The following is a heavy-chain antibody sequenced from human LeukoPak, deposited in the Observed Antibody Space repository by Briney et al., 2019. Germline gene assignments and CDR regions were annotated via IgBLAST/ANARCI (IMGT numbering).Heavy chain of an antibody. CDR3: ARDLAVTPFHYYYMDV. CDR1: GYTFTGYY. Sequence: ASVKASCKASGYTFTGYYMHWVRQAPGQGLEWMGWINPNSGGTNYAQKFQGRVTMTRDTSISTAYMELSRLRSDDTAVYYCARDLAVTPFHYYYMDVWGKGTTVTISS. D-gene: IGHD4-23*01. J-gene: IGHJ6*03. CDR2: INPNSGGT. V-gene: IGHV1-2*02.